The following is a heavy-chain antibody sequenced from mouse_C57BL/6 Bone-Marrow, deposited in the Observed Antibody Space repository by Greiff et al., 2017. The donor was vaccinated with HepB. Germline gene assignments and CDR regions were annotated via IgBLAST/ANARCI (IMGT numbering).Heavy chain of an antibody. V-gene: IGHV1-52*01. CDR2: IDPSDSET. CDR1: GYTFTSYW. J-gene: IGHJ1*03. CDR3: ERPYYGSSYEYFDV. D-gene: IGHD1-1*01. Sequence: QVQLQQPGAELVRPGSSVKLSCKASGYTFTSYWMHWVKQRPIQGLEWIGNIDPSDSETHYNQKFKDKATLTVDKSSSTAYMQLSSLTSEDSAVYYCERPYYGSSYEYFDVWGTGTTVTVSS.